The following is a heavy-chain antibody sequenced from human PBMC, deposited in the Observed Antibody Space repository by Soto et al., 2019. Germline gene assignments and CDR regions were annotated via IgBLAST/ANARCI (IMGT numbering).Heavy chain of an antibody. Sequence: QVTLKESGPVLVKPTETLTLTCTVSGFSLSNARMGVSWIRQPPGKALEWLAHIFSNDETAYSTSLKTRLPISKDTSKRQVVLTMGNMDPVDTATYYCARTVARMNLDYWGQGTLVTVSS. CDR3: ARTVARMNLDY. J-gene: IGHJ4*02. CDR1: GFSLSNARMG. CDR2: IFSNDET. D-gene: IGHD2-21*01. V-gene: IGHV2-26*01.